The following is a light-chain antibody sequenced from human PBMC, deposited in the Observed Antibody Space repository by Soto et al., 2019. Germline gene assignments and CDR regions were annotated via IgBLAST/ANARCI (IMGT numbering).Light chain of an antibody. Sequence: EIVMTQSPATLSVSPGERATLSCRAGQSVSGNLAWYQQKPGQAPRLLIYGASTRATGIPARFSGSGSGTEFTLTISSVQSEDFAVYYCHQYNSWPPLTFGLGTRLEI. CDR2: GAS. J-gene: IGKJ5*01. CDR3: HQYNSWPPLT. CDR1: QSVSGN. V-gene: IGKV3-15*01.